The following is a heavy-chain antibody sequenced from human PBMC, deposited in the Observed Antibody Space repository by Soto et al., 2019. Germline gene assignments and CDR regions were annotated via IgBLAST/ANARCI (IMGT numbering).Heavy chain of an antibody. CDR3: ARVCGGDCHYGMDV. CDR2: IYYSGST. Sequence: QVQLQESGTGLVKPSQTLSLTCTVSGGSISSGGYYWSWIRQHPGKGLEWIGYIYYSGSTYYNPSLKSRVTISVDTSKNQLSLKLSSVTAADTAVYYCARVCGGDCHYGMDVWGQGTTVTVSS. D-gene: IGHD2-21*02. CDR1: GGSISSGGYY. V-gene: IGHV4-31*03. J-gene: IGHJ6*02.